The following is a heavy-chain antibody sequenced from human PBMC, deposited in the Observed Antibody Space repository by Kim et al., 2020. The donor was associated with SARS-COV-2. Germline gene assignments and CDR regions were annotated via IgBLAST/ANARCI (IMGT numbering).Heavy chain of an antibody. CDR3: ARGGRVLLWFGELSGFDY. Sequence: SETLSLTCAVYGGSFSGYYWSWIRQPPGKGLEWIGEINHSGSTNYNPSLKSRVTISVDTSKNQFSLKLSSVTAAETAVYYCARGGRVLLWFGELSGFDYWGQGTLVTVSS. CDR2: INHSGST. J-gene: IGHJ4*02. CDR1: GGSFSGYY. V-gene: IGHV4-34*01. D-gene: IGHD3-10*01.